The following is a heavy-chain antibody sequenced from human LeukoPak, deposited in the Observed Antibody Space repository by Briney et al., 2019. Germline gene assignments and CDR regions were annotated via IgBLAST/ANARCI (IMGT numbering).Heavy chain of an antibody. CDR2: INPISGGT. Sequence: ASVKVFCKASGYTFTDYYLHWVRQAPGQGLEWMGWINPISGGTNYAQKFQGSVTMTRDASITTVYMELSSLRSDDTAVYYCASLGATTIHYYGMDVWGQGTTVTVSS. J-gene: IGHJ6*02. CDR3: ASLGATTIHYYGMDV. V-gene: IGHV1-2*02. CDR1: GYTFTDYY. D-gene: IGHD1-26*01.